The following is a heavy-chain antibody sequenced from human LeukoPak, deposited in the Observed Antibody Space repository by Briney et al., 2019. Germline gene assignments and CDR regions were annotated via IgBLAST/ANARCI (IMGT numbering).Heavy chain of an antibody. Sequence: GGSLRLSCAASGFTFSGYWMSWVRQPPGKGLEWVANIKQDGSEKYYVDSVKGRFTISRDNAKNSLYLQINSLRAEDTAVYYCARDQTPMVREAWYDAFDIWGQGTMVAVSS. CDR1: GFTFSGYW. D-gene: IGHD3-10*01. J-gene: IGHJ3*02. V-gene: IGHV3-7*01. CDR3: ARDQTPMVREAWYDAFDI. CDR2: IKQDGSEK.